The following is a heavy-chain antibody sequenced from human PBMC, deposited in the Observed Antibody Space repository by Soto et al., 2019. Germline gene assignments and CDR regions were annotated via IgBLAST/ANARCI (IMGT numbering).Heavy chain of an antibody. CDR2: IRSKANNYAT. CDR1: GFTFSGSA. D-gene: IGHD4-17*01. J-gene: IGHJ4*02. V-gene: IGHV3-73*02. Sequence: EVQLVESGGGLVQPGGSLKLSCAVSGFTFSGSAMHWVRQASGKGLEWVGRIRSKANNYATAYAASVRGRFTISRDDSKNMAYLQLSSLKTEDTAVYYCSSPGGVDDYGDNGYSIDYWGRGTLVTVSS. CDR3: SSPGGVDDYGDNGYSIDY.